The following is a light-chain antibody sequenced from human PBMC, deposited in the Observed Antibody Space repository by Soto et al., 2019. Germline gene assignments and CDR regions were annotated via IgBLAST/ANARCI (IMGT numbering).Light chain of an antibody. V-gene: IGKV3-20*01. CDR2: GAS. CDR3: QQYGSSPRT. CDR1: QSVSSSY. J-gene: IGKJ1*01. Sequence: EIVLTQSPGTLSLSPGERATLSCRASQSVSSSYLAWYQQKPGQAPRLPIYGASSRSTGTPDRFSGSGSGTDFTLTISRLEPEDFAVYYCQQYGSSPRTFGQGTKVDIK.